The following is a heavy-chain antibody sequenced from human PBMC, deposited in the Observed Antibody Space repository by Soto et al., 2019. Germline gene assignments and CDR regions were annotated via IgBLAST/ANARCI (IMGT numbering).Heavy chain of an antibody. J-gene: IGHJ4*02. CDR3: ARDERIVGATPGILFDY. CDR2: ISWDSRSV. CDR1: GFTFEDYA. Sequence: GGSLRLSCAVSGFTFEDYAMHWVRQAPGKGLEWVSGISWDSRSVAYADSVKGRFTISRDNAENSLHLQMNSLRAEDTAVYYCARDERIVGATPGILFDYWGQGTLVTVSS. V-gene: IGHV3-9*01. D-gene: IGHD1-26*01.